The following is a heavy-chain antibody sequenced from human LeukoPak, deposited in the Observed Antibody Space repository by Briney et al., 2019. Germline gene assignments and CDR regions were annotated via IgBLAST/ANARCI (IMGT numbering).Heavy chain of an antibody. J-gene: IGHJ4*02. V-gene: IGHV4-31*03. CDR2: ISGSGST. Sequence: SETLSLTCSVSGGSISRGGDYWTWIRQHPEKGLEWIGYISGSGSTYYSPSLRSRVTISADTSKNQFSLKLTSVTAADTAVFYCPRVPIIRGVIEDWGQGTLVSVSS. CDR1: GGSISRGGDY. D-gene: IGHD3-10*01. CDR3: PRVPIIRGVIED.